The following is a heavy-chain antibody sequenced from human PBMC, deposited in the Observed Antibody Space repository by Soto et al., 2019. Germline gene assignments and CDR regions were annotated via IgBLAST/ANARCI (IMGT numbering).Heavy chain of an antibody. CDR2: IIPIFGTA. Sequence: SVKVSCKASGGTFSSYAISWVRQAPGQGLEWMGGIIPIFGTANYAQKFQGRVTITADESTSTAYMELSSLRSEDTAMYYCARGGGSGGSSWYYFDYWAQGTLVTVSS. CDR3: ARGGGSGGSSWYYFDY. J-gene: IGHJ4*02. CDR1: GGTFSSYA. D-gene: IGHD6-6*01. V-gene: IGHV1-69*13.